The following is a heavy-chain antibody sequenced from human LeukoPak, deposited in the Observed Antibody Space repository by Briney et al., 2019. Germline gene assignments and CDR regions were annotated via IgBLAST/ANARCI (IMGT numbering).Heavy chain of an antibody. V-gene: IGHV1-18*01. CDR1: GYIFNIYG. CDR3: ARDRLGYSYAEPNFDY. D-gene: IGHD5-18*01. J-gene: IGHJ4*02. Sequence: APVKVSCKASGYIFNIYGISWVRQAPGHGLEWMGWISTYNGDTNYAQKIQGRVTITTDTSTSTAHMERRSLRSHDTPGYYCARDRLGYSYAEPNFDYWGQGTLVTVSS. CDR2: ISTYNGDT.